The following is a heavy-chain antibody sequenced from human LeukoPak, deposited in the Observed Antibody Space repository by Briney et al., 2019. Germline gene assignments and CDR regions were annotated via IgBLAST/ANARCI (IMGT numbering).Heavy chain of an antibody. CDR3: ARGSTQNDY. CDR1: GGSISSYY. D-gene: IGHD2-2*01. J-gene: IGHJ4*02. CDR2: IYYSGST. Sequence: SETLSLTCTVSGGSISSYYWSWIRQPPGKGLEWIGYIYYSGSTNYNPSLKSRVTISVDTSKNQFSLKLSSVTAADTAVYYCARGSTQNDYWGQGTLVTVSS. V-gene: IGHV4-59*12.